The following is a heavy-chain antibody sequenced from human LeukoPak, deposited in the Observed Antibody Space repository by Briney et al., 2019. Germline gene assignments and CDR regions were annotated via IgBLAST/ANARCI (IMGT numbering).Heavy chain of an antibody. CDR2: IYSTGMT. CDR1: GGSLRGYY. V-gene: IGHV4-59*08. J-gene: IGHJ4*02. CDR3: ARHRGGRFSESYCDY. D-gene: IGHD3-10*01. Sequence: SETLSLTCTVSGGSLRGYYWSWIRQPPGRGPEWIGFIYSTGMTDYNPSLKSRVIISLDSSKNQFSLELISVTAADTAMYYCARHRGGRFSESYCDYWGQGTLVTVSS.